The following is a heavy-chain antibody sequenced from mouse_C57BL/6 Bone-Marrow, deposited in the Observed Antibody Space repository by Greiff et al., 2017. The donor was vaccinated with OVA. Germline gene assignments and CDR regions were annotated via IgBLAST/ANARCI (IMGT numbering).Heavy chain of an antibody. V-gene: IGHV1-61*01. CDR1: GYTFTSYW. Sequence: VQLQQPGAELVRPGSSVKLSCKASGYTFTSYWMDWVKQRPGQGLEWIGNIYPSDSETHYNQKFKDKATLTVDKSSSTAYMQLSSLTSEDSAVYYCARRGYYGSMDYWGQGTSVTVSS. D-gene: IGHD1-1*01. J-gene: IGHJ4*01. CDR2: IYPSDSET. CDR3: ARRGYYGSMDY.